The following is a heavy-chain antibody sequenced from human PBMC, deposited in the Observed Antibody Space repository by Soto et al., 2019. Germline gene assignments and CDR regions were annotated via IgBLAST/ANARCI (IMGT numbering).Heavy chain of an antibody. Sequence: EGSLRLSCAASGFAFSNYAISWGRQAPAKGLEWVSVMCASGDGTYYANSVKGRLIISRDNTNNTLHLQMNSLRAEATAVYYYAVRKTGSYFDYWGQGTLVTVSS. CDR1: GFAFSNYA. CDR2: MCASGDGT. CDR3: AVRKTGSYFDY. D-gene: IGHD1-26*01. V-gene: IGHV3-23*01. J-gene: IGHJ4*02.